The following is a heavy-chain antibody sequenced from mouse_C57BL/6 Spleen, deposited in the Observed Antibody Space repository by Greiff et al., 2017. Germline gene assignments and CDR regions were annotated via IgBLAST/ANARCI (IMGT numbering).Heavy chain of an antibody. CDR1: GYSFTGYY. CDR3: ARTNYYGSSSWYFDV. D-gene: IGHD1-1*01. CDR2: INPSTGGT. V-gene: IGHV1-42*01. J-gene: IGHJ1*03. Sequence: EVQLVESGPELVKPGASVKISCKASGYSFTGYYMNWVKQSPEKSLEWIGEINPSTGGTTYNQKFKAKATLTVDKSSSTAYMQLKSLTSEDSAVYYCARTNYYGSSSWYFDVWGTGTTVTVSS.